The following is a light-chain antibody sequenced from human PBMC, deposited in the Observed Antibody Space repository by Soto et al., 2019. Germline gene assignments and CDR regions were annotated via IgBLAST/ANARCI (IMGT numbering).Light chain of an antibody. Sequence: EKVMTQSPATLSVSPGERVTLSCRASQSVVTNLAWYQQKPGQAPRLLISGAYTRATGIPDRFIGSGSGTEFTLTITSLQSEDFAVYYCQHYSDRPLTFGQGTKVEVK. CDR2: GAY. CDR3: QHYSDRPLT. CDR1: QSVVTN. V-gene: IGKV3-15*01. J-gene: IGKJ1*01.